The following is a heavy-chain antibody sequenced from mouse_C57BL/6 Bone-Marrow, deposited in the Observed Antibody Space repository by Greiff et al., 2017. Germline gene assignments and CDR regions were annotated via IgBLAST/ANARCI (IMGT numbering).Heavy chain of an antibody. CDR3: ARRSLWLRYFDV. Sequence: EVMLVESGGGLAKPGGSLKLSCAASGFTFSDYGMHWVRQAPEKGLEWVAYISSGSSTIYYADTVKGRFTISRDNAKNTLFLQMTSLRSEDTAMYYCARRSLWLRYFDVWGTGTTVTVSS. D-gene: IGHD2-2*01. J-gene: IGHJ1*03. CDR2: ISSGSSTI. V-gene: IGHV5-17*01. CDR1: GFTFSDYG.